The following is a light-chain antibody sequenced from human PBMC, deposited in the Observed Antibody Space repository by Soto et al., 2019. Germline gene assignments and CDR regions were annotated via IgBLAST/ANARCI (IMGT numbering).Light chain of an antibody. CDR2: GVS. Sequence: EIALTQSPGTLSLSPGERATLSCRASQSVSIYLAWYQQKPGQAPRLLIYGVSSRATGIPDRFSGSGSGTDFTLTISRLEPEDFAVYYCQQYVTSPLTFGGGTKVDIK. J-gene: IGKJ4*01. CDR1: QSVSIY. V-gene: IGKV3-20*01. CDR3: QQYVTSPLT.